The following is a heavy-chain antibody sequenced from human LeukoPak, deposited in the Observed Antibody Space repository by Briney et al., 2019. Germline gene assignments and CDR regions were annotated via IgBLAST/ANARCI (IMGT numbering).Heavy chain of an antibody. V-gene: IGHV4-4*02. J-gene: IGHJ3*02. CDR2: IYHSGST. Sequence: PSGTLSLTCAVSGGSISSSNWWSWVRQPPGKGLEWIGEIYHSGSTNYNPSLKSRVTISVDKSKNQFSLKLSSVTAADTAVCYCARDPTAGTGAFDIWGQGTMVTVSS. CDR1: GGSISSSNW. CDR3: ARDPTAGTGAFDI. D-gene: IGHD6-13*01.